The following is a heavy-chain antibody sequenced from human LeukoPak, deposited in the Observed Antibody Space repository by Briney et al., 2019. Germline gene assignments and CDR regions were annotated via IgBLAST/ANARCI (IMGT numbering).Heavy chain of an antibody. V-gene: IGHV1-46*01. J-gene: IGHJ3*02. CDR1: GYTFTSYY. Sequence: GASVKVSCKASGYTFTSYYMHWVRQAPGQGLEWMGIINPNGGSTSYAQKFQGRVTMTRDTSTSTVYMELSSLRSEDTAVYYCARDRGSDFWSGYHYDRYDAFDIWGQGTMVTVSS. CDR3: ARDRGSDFWSGYHYDRYDAFDI. CDR2: INPNGGST. D-gene: IGHD3-3*01.